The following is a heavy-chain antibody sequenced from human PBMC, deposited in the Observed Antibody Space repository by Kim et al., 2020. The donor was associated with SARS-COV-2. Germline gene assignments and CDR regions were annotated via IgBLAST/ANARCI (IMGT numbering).Heavy chain of an antibody. V-gene: IGHV1-3*01. J-gene: IGHJ4*02. CDR3: ATVATIMWSYFDY. D-gene: IGHD5-12*01. Sequence: YAQKFQGRVTITRDTSASTAYMELSSLRSEDTAVYYCATVATIMWSYFDYWGQGTLVTVSS.